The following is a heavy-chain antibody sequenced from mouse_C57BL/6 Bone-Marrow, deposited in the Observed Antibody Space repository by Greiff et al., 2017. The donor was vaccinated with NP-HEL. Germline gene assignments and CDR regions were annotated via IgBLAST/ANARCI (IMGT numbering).Heavy chain of an antibody. CDR2: IYPRSGNT. CDR1: GYTFTSYG. Sequence: QVQLQQSGAELARPGASVKLSCKASGYTFTSYGISWVKQRTGQGLEWIGAIYPRSGNTYYNEKFKGKATLTADKSSSTAYMELRSLTSEDSAVYFCARRTTVVPCDYWGQGTTLTVSS. CDR3: ARRTTVVPCDY. J-gene: IGHJ2*01. D-gene: IGHD1-1*01. V-gene: IGHV1-81*01.